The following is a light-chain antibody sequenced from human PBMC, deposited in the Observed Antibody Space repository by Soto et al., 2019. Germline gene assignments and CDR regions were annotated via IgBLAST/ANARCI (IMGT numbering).Light chain of an antibody. CDR3: QQYDSDSST. J-gene: IGKJ2*01. V-gene: IGKV1-5*03. Sequence: DIQMTQSPSTLSASVGDRVTITCRASQSINNWLAWYQQKPGKAPKLLIYEASSLLSGVPSRFSGSGSGTEFTLTIRSLQPDDFADYYCQQYDSDSSTFGQGTKLDI. CDR2: EAS. CDR1: QSINNW.